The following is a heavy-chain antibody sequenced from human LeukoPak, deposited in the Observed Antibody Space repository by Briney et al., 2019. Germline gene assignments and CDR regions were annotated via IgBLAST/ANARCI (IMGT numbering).Heavy chain of an antibody. CDR1: GFTFSTYD. J-gene: IGHJ4*02. CDR2: ISGSGGST. D-gene: IGHD3-22*01. CDR3: AKDGYYDSSGYYDY. Sequence: GGSLRLSCAVSGFTFSTYDMSWVRQAPGKGLEWVSAISGSGGSTYYADSVKGRFTISRDNSKNTLYLQMNSLRAEDTAVYYCAKDGYYDSSGYYDYWGQGTLVTVSS. V-gene: IGHV3-23*01.